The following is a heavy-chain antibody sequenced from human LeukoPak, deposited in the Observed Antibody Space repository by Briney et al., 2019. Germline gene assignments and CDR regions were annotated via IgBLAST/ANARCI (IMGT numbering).Heavy chain of an antibody. D-gene: IGHD5-12*01. CDR1: GFTFGDYA. CDR2: IRSKAYGGTT. CDR3: TRVTRGYDYYYYYYMDV. V-gene: IGHV3-49*04. J-gene: IGHJ6*03. Sequence: GGSLRLSCTASGFTFGDYAMSWVRQAPGKGLEWVGFIRSKAYGGTTEYAASVKGRFTISRDDSKSIAYLQMNSLKTEDTAVYYCTRVTRGYDYYYYYYMDVWGKGTTVTISS.